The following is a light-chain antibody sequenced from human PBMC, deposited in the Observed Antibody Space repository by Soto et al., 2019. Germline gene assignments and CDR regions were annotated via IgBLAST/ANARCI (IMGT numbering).Light chain of an antibody. CDR1: QRIGTY. V-gene: IGKV1-39*01. Sequence: IQMTQSPSSLSASVGDRVTITCRASQRIGTYLNWYQQRPGKAPKLLISPISTLQRGVPSRFSGSGSGTDVTLTITGPQPEDFATYYCQQSYSTPYTFGQGTKLEIK. CDR2: PIS. J-gene: IGKJ2*01. CDR3: QQSYSTPYT.